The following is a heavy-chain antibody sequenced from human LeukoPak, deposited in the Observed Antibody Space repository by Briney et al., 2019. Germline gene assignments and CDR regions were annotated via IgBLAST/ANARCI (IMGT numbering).Heavy chain of an antibody. CDR3: ARVISGWLGGY. J-gene: IGHJ4*02. CDR1: GFTFSNSG. CDR2: ISSSSSYI. V-gene: IGHV3-21*01. Sequence: GGSLRLSCAASGFTFSNSGMHWVRQAPGKGLEWVSSISSSSSYIYYADSVKGRFTISRDNAKNSLYLQMNSLRAEDTAVYYCARVISGWLGGYWGQGTLVTVSS. D-gene: IGHD5-24*01.